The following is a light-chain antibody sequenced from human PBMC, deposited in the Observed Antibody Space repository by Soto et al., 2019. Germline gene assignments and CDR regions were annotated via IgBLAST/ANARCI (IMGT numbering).Light chain of an antibody. CDR2: EVT. CDR3: NSYTTLSNRV. CDR1: SSDIGAYNY. J-gene: IGLJ1*01. V-gene: IGLV2-14*01. Sequence: SVLTQPASVSGSPGQSITISCTGTSSDIGAYNYVSWYQQHPGKAPKLLIYEVTNRPSGVSDRFSGSKSGNTASLTISGLQAEDEANYYCNSYTTLSNRVFGTRTNVTVL.